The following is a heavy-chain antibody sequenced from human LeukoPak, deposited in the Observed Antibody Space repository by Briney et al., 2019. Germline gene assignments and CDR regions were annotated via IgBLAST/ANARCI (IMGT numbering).Heavy chain of an antibody. CDR3: VRDKGDDTKASSERFDY. CDR2: IYYSGTT. J-gene: IGHJ4*02. V-gene: IGHV4-34*11. CDR1: GGSFSGYY. D-gene: IGHD2-8*01. Sequence: PSETLSLTCAVYGGSFSGYYWSWLRQPPGKGLEWIGYIYYSGTTNYNPSLKSRVAISVDTSKNQFSLNLSSVTAADTAVYFCVRDKGDDTKASSERFDYWGQGTLVTVSS.